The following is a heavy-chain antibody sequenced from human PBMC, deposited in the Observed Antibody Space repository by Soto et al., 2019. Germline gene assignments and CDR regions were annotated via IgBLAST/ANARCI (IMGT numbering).Heavy chain of an antibody. CDR2: ISYDGSNK. Sequence: GGSLRLSCAASGFTFSSYGMHWVRQAPGKGLEWVAVISYDGSNKYYADSVKGRFTISRDNSKNTLYLQMNSLRAEDTAVYYCAKTVVVVAATRAFDIWGQGTMVTVSS. J-gene: IGHJ3*02. CDR1: GFTFSSYG. CDR3: AKTVVVVAATRAFDI. D-gene: IGHD2-15*01. V-gene: IGHV3-30*18.